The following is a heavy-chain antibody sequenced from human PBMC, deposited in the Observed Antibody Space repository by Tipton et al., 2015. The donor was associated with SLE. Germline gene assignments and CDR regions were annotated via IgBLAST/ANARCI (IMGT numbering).Heavy chain of an antibody. CDR3: ARDHRAAAGTYYYYYMDV. CDR1: GDSISSGGHY. V-gene: IGHV4-31*03. J-gene: IGHJ6*03. Sequence: TLSLTCTVSGDSISSGGHYWTWIRHHPGKGLEWIGYIYYSGRTHYNPSLQSRVTISVDTSKSQFSLKLNSVTAADTAVYYCARDHRAAAGTYYYYYMDVWGKGTTVTVSS. D-gene: IGHD6-13*01. CDR2: IYYSGRT.